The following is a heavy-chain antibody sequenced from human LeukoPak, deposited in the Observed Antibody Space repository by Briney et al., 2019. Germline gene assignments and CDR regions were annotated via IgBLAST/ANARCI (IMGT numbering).Heavy chain of an antibody. V-gene: IGHV5-51*01. D-gene: IGHD3-22*01. CDR1: GYNITNYW. J-gene: IGHJ4*02. CDR3: ACPSGSQEFDY. Sequence: GESLKISCKGSGYNITNYWIGWVRQMPGKGLEWMGIIYPGDSDTRYSPSFQGQVAISADKSISTAYLQWSSLKASDTAMHYCACPSGSQEFDYWGQGTLVTVSS. CDR2: IYPGDSDT.